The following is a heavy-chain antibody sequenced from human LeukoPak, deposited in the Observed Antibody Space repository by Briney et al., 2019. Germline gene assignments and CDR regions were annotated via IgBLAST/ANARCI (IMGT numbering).Heavy chain of an antibody. D-gene: IGHD2-2*01. V-gene: IGHV4-39*07. CDR2: IYYSGST. J-gene: IGHJ6*03. Sequence: PSETLSLTCTVSGGSISSSSYYWRWIRQPPGKGPEWIGSIYYSGSTYYNPSLKSRVTISVDTSKNQFSLKLSSVTAADTAVYYCARVLYYCSSTSCYSDHYYYYYYMDVWGKGTTVTVTS. CDR1: GGSISSSSYY. CDR3: ARVLYYCSSTSCYSDHYYYYYYMDV.